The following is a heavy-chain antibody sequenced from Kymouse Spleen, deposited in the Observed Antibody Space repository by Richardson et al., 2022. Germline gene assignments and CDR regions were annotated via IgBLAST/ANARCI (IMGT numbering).Heavy chain of an antibody. V-gene: IGHV4-59*01. J-gene: IGHJ4*02. CDR1: GGSISSYY. Sequence: QVQLQESGPGLVKPSETLSLTCTVSGGSISSYYWSWIRQPPGKGLEWIGYIYYSGSTNYNPSLKSRVTISVDTSKNQFSLKLSSVTAADTAVYYCARDGITGTTGHFDYWGQGTLVTVSS. CDR2: IYYSGST. CDR3: ARDGITGTTGHFDY. D-gene: IGHD1-7*01.